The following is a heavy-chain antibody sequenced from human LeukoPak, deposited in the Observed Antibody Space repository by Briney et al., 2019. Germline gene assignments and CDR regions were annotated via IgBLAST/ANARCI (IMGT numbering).Heavy chain of an antibody. CDR2: IWYDGSNK. CDR3: AKDRGRASSGWYVLDFDY. Sequence: PGGSLRLSCAASGFTFGSYGMHWVRQAPGKGLEWVAVIWYDGSNKYYADPVKGRFTISRDNSKNTLYLQMNSLRAEDTAVYYCAKDRGRASSGWYVLDFDYWGQGTLVTVSS. V-gene: IGHV3-33*06. J-gene: IGHJ4*02. D-gene: IGHD6-19*01. CDR1: GFTFGSYG.